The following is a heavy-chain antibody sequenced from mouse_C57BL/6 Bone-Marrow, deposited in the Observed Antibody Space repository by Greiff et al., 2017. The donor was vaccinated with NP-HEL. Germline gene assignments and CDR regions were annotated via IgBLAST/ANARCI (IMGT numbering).Heavy chain of an antibody. V-gene: IGHV14-4*01. Sequence: LVESGAELVRPGASVKLSCTASGFNIKDDYMHWVKQRPEQGLEWIGWIDPENGDTEYASKFQGKATITADTSSNTAYLQLSSLTSEDTAVYYCTTVYDYDDYWGQGTTLTVSS. CDR2: IDPENGDT. J-gene: IGHJ2*01. CDR3: TTVYDYDDY. CDR1: GFNIKDDY. D-gene: IGHD2-4*01.